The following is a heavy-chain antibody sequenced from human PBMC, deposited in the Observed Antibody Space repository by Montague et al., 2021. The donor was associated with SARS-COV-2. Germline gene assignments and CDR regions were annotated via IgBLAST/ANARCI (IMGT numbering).Heavy chain of an antibody. CDR1: GASISSNTW. Sequence: SETLSLTCGVSGASISSNTWWNWVRQSPGKGLEWIGEVFYTDYTXXNPXXXSRLTISLGKSKNQVSLRLTSVTAADTAVYYCATVARGCSATSCYLSSWGPGTLVTVSS. J-gene: IGHJ4*02. V-gene: IGHV4-4*02. D-gene: IGHD2-2*01. CDR3: ATVARGCSATSCYLSS. CDR2: VFYTDYT.